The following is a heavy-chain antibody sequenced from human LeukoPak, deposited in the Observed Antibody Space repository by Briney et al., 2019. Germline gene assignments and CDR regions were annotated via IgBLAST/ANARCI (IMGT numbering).Heavy chain of an antibody. D-gene: IGHD2-2*01. CDR2: INSDESRT. J-gene: IGHJ4*02. CDR3: ARDREGYCSSTSCYAWFYDY. V-gene: IGHV3-74*01. CDR1: GFTFNTFW. Sequence: PGGSLRLSCAASGFTFNTFWMHWVRQVPGKGLVWVSRINSDESRTNYADSVKGRFTISRDNAKNSLYLQMNSLRAEDTAVYYCARDREGYCSSTSCYAWFYDYWGQGTLVTVSS.